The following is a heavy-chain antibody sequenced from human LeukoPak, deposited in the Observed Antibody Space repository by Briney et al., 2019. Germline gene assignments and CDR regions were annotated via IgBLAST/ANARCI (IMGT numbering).Heavy chain of an antibody. V-gene: IGHV5-51*01. J-gene: IGHJ4*02. Sequence: GESLKISCKGSGYSFTSYWIGWVRLMPGKGLEWMGIIFPGDSDTRYSPSFQGQVTISADRSINTAYLQWTSLKASDTALYYCARKSGYSDNYFDYWGQGTLVTVSS. CDR1: GYSFTSYW. CDR3: ARKSGYSDNYFDY. D-gene: IGHD5-12*01. CDR2: IFPGDSDT.